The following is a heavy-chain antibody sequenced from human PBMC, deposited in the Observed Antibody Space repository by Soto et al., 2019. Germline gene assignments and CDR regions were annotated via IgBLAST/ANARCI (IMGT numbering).Heavy chain of an antibody. Sequence: SETLSLTCTVSGVSIRSYYWSWIRKSAGKGLEWIGRIYATGTTDYNPSLKSRVMMSVDTSKNQFSLKLSSVTAADTAVYYCARASYGSGSYKGSNYYGMDVWGQGTTVTVSS. D-gene: IGHD3-10*01. CDR1: GVSIRSYY. V-gene: IGHV4-4*07. CDR2: IYATGTT. J-gene: IGHJ6*02. CDR3: ARASYGSGSYKGSNYYGMDV.